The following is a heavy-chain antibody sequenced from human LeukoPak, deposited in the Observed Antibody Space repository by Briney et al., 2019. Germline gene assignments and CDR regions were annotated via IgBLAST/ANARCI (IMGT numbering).Heavy chain of an antibody. V-gene: IGHV4-61*02. CDR2: VYTSGST. CDR1: GASISSGSYY. D-gene: IGHD6-19*01. CDR3: ARLQWLSTPFFDY. J-gene: IGHJ4*02. Sequence: PSGTLSLTCTVSGASISSGSYYWSWIRQPAGKGLEWIGRVYTSGSTNYNPSLKSRVNISLDTPKNQFSLKLISVTAADTAVYFCARLQWLSTPFFDYWGQGTLVTVSS.